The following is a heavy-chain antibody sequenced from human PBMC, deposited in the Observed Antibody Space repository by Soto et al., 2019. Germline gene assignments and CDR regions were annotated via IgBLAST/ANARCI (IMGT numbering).Heavy chain of an antibody. Sequence: SLRLSCAASGFTFSDYYMSWIRQAPGKGLEWASYISSSSYTNYADSVKGRFTISRDNAKNSLYLQMNSLRAEDTAVYYCARDLVTMVRGVIVSPWFDPWGQGTLVTVSS. CDR3: ARDLVTMVRGVIVSPWFDP. CDR2: ISSSSYT. J-gene: IGHJ5*02. D-gene: IGHD3-10*01. CDR1: GFTFSDYY. V-gene: IGHV3-11*05.